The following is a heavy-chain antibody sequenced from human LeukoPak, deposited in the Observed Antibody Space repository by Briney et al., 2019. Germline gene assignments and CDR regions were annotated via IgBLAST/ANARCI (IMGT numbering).Heavy chain of an antibody. D-gene: IGHD6-19*01. CDR1: GLTFSSYG. J-gene: IGHJ6*02. CDR2: ISYDGSNK. Sequence: GGSLRLSCAASGLTFSSYGMHWVRQAPGKGLEWVAVISYDGSNKYYADSVKGRFTISRDNSKNTLYLQMNSLRAEDTAVYYCAKDTSSGPLYYGMDVWGQGTTVTVSS. V-gene: IGHV3-30*18. CDR3: AKDTSSGPLYYGMDV.